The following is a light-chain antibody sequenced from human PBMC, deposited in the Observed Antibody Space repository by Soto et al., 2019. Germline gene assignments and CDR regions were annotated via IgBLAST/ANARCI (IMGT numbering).Light chain of an antibody. CDR2: GAS. V-gene: IGKV3-20*01. J-gene: IGKJ2*01. CDR1: QSVSSNH. CDR3: QQYGSSTYT. Sequence: EIVLTQSPGSLSLSPRERATLSSRASQSVSSNHLAWYQQKPGQAPRLIIYGASRRATGIPDRFSGSGSGTEFTLTISRLEPEDFAVYYCQQYGSSTYTFGQGTKVEIK.